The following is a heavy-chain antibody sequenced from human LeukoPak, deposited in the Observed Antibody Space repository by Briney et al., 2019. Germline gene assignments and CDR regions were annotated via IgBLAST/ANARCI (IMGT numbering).Heavy chain of an antibody. CDR1: GYTVTCYY. CDR3: ARNPPGYSSSWTFDY. D-gene: IGHD6-13*01. J-gene: IGHJ4*02. Sequence: ASVKVSCKASGYTVTCYYMHWVRQAPGQGLEWMGWINPNSGGTNYAQKFQGRVTMTRDTSISTAYMELSRLRSDDTAVYYCARNPPGYSSSWTFDYWGQGTLVTVSS. CDR2: INPNSGGT. V-gene: IGHV1-2*02.